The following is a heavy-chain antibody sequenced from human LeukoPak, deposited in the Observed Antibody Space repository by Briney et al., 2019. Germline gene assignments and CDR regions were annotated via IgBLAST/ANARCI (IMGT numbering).Heavy chain of an antibody. J-gene: IGHJ4*02. CDR3: ARGGSYYDSSGYYCSTTGDY. CDR2: ISAYNGNT. D-gene: IGHD3-22*01. CDR1: GYTFTSYG. Sequence: ASVKVSCKASGYTFTSYGISWVRQAPGQGLEWMGWISAYNGNTNYAQKLQGRVTMTTDTSTSTAYMELRSLRSDDTAVYYCARGGSYYDSSGYYCSTTGDYWGQGTLVTVSS. V-gene: IGHV1-18*01.